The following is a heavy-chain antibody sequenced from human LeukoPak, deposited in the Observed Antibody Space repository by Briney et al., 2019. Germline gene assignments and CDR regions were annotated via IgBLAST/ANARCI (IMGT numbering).Heavy chain of an antibody. CDR3: ARGYSVYDLPHY. J-gene: IGHJ4*02. D-gene: IGHD5/OR15-5a*01. CDR2: MFTSGST. Sequence: SETLSLTCTVSGDSISSYYWSWIRQAAGKGLEWIGRMFTSGSTNYNPSLKSRVTMSVDTSKNHFSLKLSSVTAADTAVYYCARGYSVYDLPHYWGQGTLVTVSS. CDR1: GDSISSYY. V-gene: IGHV4-4*07.